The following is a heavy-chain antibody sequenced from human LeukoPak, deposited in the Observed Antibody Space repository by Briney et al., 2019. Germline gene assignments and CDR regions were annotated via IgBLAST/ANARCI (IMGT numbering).Heavy chain of an antibody. CDR1: GFTFSSYG. CDR2: IWYDGSNK. V-gene: IGHV3-33*01. CDR3: ARGARYNWFDP. J-gene: IGHJ5*02. Sequence: GGSLRLSCAASGFTFSSYGMHWVRQAPGKGLEWVAVIWYDGSNKYYADSVKGRFTISRDNSKNTLYLQMNSLRAEDTAVYYCARGARYNWFDPWGQGTLVTVSS.